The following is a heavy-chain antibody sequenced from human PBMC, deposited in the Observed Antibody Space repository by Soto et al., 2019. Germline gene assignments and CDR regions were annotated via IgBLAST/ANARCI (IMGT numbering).Heavy chain of an antibody. CDR2: INNVGSTI. V-gene: IGHV3-11*01. D-gene: IGHD2-2*01. CDR1: GFTFSDYY. CDR3: AREGVLVPAATYYYYMDV. J-gene: IGHJ6*03. Sequence: GGSLRLSCAASGFTFSDYYMSWIRQAPGKGLEWVSYINNVGSTIYYADSVKGRFTVSRDNAKNSLYLQVSSLRAEDTAVYYCAREGVLVPAATYYYYMDVWGKGTTVTVSS.